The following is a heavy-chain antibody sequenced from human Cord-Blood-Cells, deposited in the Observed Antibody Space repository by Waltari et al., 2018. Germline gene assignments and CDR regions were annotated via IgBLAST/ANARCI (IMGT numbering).Heavy chain of an antibody. CDR2: INHSGST. D-gene: IGHD7-27*01. CDR1: GRSFSGHY. V-gene: IGHV4-34*01. CDR3: ASRPLGIKWYGMDV. Sequence: QVQLQQWGAGLLKPSETLSLTCAAYGRSFSGHYWSWIRPPPGKGLEWIGEINHSGSTNYNPSLKSRVTISVDTSKNQFSLKLSSVTAADTAVYYCASRPLGIKWYGMDVWGQGTTVTVSS. J-gene: IGHJ6*02.